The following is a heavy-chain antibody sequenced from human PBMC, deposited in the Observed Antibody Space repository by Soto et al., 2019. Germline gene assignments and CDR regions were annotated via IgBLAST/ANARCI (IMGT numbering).Heavy chain of an antibody. V-gene: IGHV3-30-3*01. Sequence: QVQLVESGGGVVQPGSSLRLSCAASGFSFKNYAFHWVLQAPGKGLEWVALISHNDEPKIFYADSVQGRFTISRDNFKNTVYLQMNSLRDEDTAVYHCARGVRAETYYNAFYYWGQGNQFTVSS. J-gene: IGHJ4*01. CDR1: GFSFKNYA. CDR3: ARGVRAETYYNAFYY. CDR2: ISHNDEPKI. D-gene: IGHD3-10*01.